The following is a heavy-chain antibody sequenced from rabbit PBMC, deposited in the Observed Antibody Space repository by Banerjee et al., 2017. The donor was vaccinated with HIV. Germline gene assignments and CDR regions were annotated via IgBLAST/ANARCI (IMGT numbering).Heavy chain of an antibody. V-gene: IGHV1S7*01. CDR2: IVPIFGVT. D-gene: IGHD6-1*01. J-gene: IGHJ4*01. CDR1: GFDFSTYS. CDR3: VREAVYGGYGDANL. Sequence: QLVESGGGLVQPGGSLTLSCKASGFDFSTYSMSWVRQAPGKGLEWIGYIVPIFGVTYYANWVNGRFTISSHNAQNTLYLQLNSLTAADTATYFCVREAVYGGYGDANLWGQGTLVPVS.